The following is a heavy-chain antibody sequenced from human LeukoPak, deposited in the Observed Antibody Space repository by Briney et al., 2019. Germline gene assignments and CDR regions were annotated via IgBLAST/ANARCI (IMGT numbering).Heavy chain of an antibody. CDR2: IYHSGST. J-gene: IGHJ4*02. CDR3: ARRRGVGATTTTFDY. V-gene: IGHV4-38-2*01. CDR1: GFTFSSYE. D-gene: IGHD1-26*01. Sequence: GSLRLSCAASGFTFSSYEMNWVRQAPGKGLEWIGSIYHSGSTYYNPSLKSRVTISVDTSKNQFSLKLSSVTAADTAVYYCARRRGVGATTTTFDYWGQGTLVTVSS.